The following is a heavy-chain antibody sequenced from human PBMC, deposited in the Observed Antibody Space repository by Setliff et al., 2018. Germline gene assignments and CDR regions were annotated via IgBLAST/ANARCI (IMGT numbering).Heavy chain of an antibody. CDR1: SLSVSSGYF. J-gene: IGHJ4*02. D-gene: IGHD1-26*01. CDR3: ARVPAPGGMVGTHGIDY. V-gene: IGHV4-38-2*01. Sequence: SETLSLTCAVSSLSVSSGYFWGWIRQPPGKGLEWIGCLYHGGTTHYNPSLKSRVTISLDTSKNGFSLKLSSVTAADTAVYYCARVPAPGGMVGTHGIDYWGQGTLVTVSS. CDR2: LYHGGTT.